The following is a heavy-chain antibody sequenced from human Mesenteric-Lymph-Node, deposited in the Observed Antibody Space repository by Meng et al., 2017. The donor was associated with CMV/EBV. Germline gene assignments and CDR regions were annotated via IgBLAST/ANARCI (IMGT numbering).Heavy chain of an antibody. V-gene: IGHV3-9*03. CDR3: AKNKFAGDVRSLGYYFDY. J-gene: IGHJ4*02. CDR2: INWNSGNI. Sequence: GGSLRLSCAASGFTFDDYAMHWVRQAPGKGLEWVSGINWNSGNIGYADSVKGRFTISRDNAKNSLYLQMNSLRVEDMALYYCAKNKFAGDVRSLGYYFDYWGQGTLVTVSS. CDR1: GFTFDDYA. D-gene: IGHD7-27*01.